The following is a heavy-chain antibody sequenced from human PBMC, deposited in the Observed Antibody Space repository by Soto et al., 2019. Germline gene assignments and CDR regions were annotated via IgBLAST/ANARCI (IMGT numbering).Heavy chain of an antibody. V-gene: IGHV3-30-3*01. CDR1: GFTLRTFA. CDR3: ARAPTSRFDY. CDR2: ISYDATNK. Sequence: GGSLRLSCAASGFTLRTFAMHWVRQAPGKGLEWVAVISYDATNKYYADSVKGRFTISRDNSENTLYLQMNSLRGEDTAVYYCARAPTSRFDYWGQGTLVTVSS. J-gene: IGHJ4*02.